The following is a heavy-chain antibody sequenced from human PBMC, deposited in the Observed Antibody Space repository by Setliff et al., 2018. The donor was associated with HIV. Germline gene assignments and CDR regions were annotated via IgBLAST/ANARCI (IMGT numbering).Heavy chain of an antibody. Sequence: PSETLSLTCTVSDGSISRTSYYWGWIRQPPGRGLEWIGSVYYSGSTYYKPSLKSRVNISVDTSKNQFSLKLNSVTAADTAMYYCARVVDADYLDYWGQGTPVTVSS. CDR3: ARVVDADYLDY. V-gene: IGHV4-39*01. J-gene: IGHJ4*02. CDR1: DGSISRTSYY. D-gene: IGHD2-15*01. CDR2: VYYSGST.